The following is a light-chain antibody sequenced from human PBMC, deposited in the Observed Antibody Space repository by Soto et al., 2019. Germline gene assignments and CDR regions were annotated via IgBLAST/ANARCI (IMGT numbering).Light chain of an antibody. J-gene: IGLJ2*01. CDR1: SSDVGGYNY. Sequence: QSVLTQPPSASGSPGQSVTISCTGTSSDVGGYNYVSWYQQHPGKAPKLMIYEVSKRPSGVPDRFSGSKSGNTASLTVSGLQAEDEADYYCSSYAGSNNLVFGGGPK. CDR3: SSYAGSNNLV. CDR2: EVS. V-gene: IGLV2-8*01.